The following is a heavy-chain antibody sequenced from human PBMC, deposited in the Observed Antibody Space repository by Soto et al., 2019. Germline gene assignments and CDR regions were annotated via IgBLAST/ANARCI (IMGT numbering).Heavy chain of an antibody. J-gene: IGHJ5*02. CDR2: SSYDGGKE. V-gene: IGHV3-30*03. Sequence: QVQLVESGGGVVLPGRSLRVSCAASGFTFSTYDMHWVRQAPGKGLEWVAFSSYDGGKEFYADSVKVRFTISRDNSKNTMYLEMNNLRNDDTAVYWCARGAKSTLYGVVVSPSFDPWGQGTLVTVS. CDR3: ARGAKSTLYGVVVSPSFDP. CDR1: GFTFSTYD. D-gene: IGHD3-3*01.